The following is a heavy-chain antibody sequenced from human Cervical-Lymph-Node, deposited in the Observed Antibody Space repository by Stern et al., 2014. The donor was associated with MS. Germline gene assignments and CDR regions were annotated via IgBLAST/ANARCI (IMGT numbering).Heavy chain of an antibody. CDR3: AKDRAPIVAAALAGMDV. CDR1: GFTFDDYA. V-gene: IGHV3-9*01. Sequence: EVQLVESGGGLVQPGRSLRLSRAASGFTFDDYAMHWVRHAPGKGLEWVSSISWNGAGIDYADSVKGRFTISRDNAKNSLYLQMNSLRPEDTALYYCAKDRAPIVAAALAGMDVWGQGTTVTVSS. CDR2: ISWNGAGI. D-gene: IGHD2-2*01. J-gene: IGHJ6*02.